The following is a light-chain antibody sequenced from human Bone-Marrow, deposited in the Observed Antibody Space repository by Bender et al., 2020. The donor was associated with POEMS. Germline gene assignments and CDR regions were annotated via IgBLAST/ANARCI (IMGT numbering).Light chain of an antibody. CDR3: QTWDSNTVI. Sequence: QSALTQPPSASGSPGQSVTISCTGTSSDVGGYNYVSWYQQHPGKAPKLMIYEVTKRPSGVPDRFSGSKSGNTASLTISGLQAEDESDYYCQTWDSNTVIFGGGTKLTVL. V-gene: IGLV2-8*01. CDR2: EVT. J-gene: IGLJ2*01. CDR1: SSDVGGYNY.